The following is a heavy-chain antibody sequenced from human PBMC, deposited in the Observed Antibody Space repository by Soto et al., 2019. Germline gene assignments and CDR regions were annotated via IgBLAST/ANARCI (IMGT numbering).Heavy chain of an antibody. D-gene: IGHD3-22*01. CDR2: IYYSGST. CDR3: AGDRYYYDSSGYYNNGMDV. Sequence: SETLSLTCTVSGGSISSYYWSWIRQPPGKGLEWIGYIYYSGSTNYNPSLKSRVTISVDTSKNQFSLKLSSVTAADTAVYYCAGDRYYYDSSGYYNNGMDVWGQGTTVTVS. V-gene: IGHV4-59*01. CDR1: GGSISSYY. J-gene: IGHJ6*02.